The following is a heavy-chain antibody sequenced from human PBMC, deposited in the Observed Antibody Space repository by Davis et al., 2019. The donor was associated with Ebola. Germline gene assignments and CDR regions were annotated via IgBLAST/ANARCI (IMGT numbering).Heavy chain of an antibody. Sequence: GGSLRLSCKGSGYSHSTYWIGWVRQTPGKGLEWMGIIYPGDSDTRYSPSFQGHVTISADKSISTAYLQWSSLKASNTAMYYCARPGTAGTVDGFDIWGQGTMVTVSS. D-gene: IGHD1-1*01. CDR3: ARPGTAGTVDGFDI. CDR1: GYSHSTYW. J-gene: IGHJ3*02. V-gene: IGHV5-51*01. CDR2: IYPGDSDT.